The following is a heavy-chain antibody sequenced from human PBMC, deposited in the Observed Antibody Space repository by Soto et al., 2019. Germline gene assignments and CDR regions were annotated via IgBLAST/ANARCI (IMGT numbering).Heavy chain of an antibody. CDR2: ISYDGSNK. CDR3: ASCRWGSPELDY. V-gene: IGHV3-30*03. D-gene: IGHD2-21*01. CDR1: GFTFSSYG. Sequence: GGSLRLSCAASGFTFSSYGMHWVRQAPGKGLEWVAVISYDGSNKYYADSVKGRFTISRDNSKNTLYLQMNSLRAEDTAVYYCASCRWGSPELDYWGQGTLVTVSS. J-gene: IGHJ4*02.